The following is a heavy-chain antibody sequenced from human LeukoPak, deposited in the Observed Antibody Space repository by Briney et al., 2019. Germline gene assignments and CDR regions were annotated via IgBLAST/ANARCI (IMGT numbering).Heavy chain of an antibody. V-gene: IGHV1-3*01. CDR1: GYTFTSYA. D-gene: IGHD1-20*01. CDR3: ARDLRRGITGKGGY. J-gene: IGHJ4*02. Sequence: GASVKVSCKASGYTFTSYAMHWVRQAPGQRLEWMGWINAGNGNTKYSQKFQGRVTITRDTSASTAYMELSSLRSEDTAVYYCARDLRRGITGKGGYWGQGTLVTVSS. CDR2: INAGNGNT.